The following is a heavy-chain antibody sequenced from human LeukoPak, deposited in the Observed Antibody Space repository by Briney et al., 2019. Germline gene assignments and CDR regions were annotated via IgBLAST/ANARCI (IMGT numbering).Heavy chain of an antibody. Sequence: SETLSLTCDVSGGSITQTNYWTWVRQPPGKGLEWIGEVNLQGSTNYNPSLMRRVAISVDTSANHVSLQLTSVTAADTAVYYCARGFYDILTGYSLDYWGQGTLVTVSS. J-gene: IGHJ4*02. V-gene: IGHV4-4*02. CDR2: VNLQGST. CDR3: ARGFYDILTGYSLDY. CDR1: GGSITQTNY. D-gene: IGHD3-9*01.